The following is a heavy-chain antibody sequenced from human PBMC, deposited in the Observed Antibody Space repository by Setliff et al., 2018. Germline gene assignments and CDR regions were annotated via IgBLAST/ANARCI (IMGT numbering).Heavy chain of an antibody. Sequence: GGSLRLSCVASRFTFSSYYMNWVRQAPGKGLEWVSSISSTSTYIYYADSVKGRFTISRDNARNSLYLQMNSLRAEDTAVYYCARAPFSSGWYGGWEYYFDYWAREPRSPSPQ. CDR2: ISSTSTYI. CDR3: ARAPFSSGWYGGWEYYFDY. CDR1: RFTFSSYY. J-gene: IGHJ4*02. V-gene: IGHV3-21*01. D-gene: IGHD6-19*01.